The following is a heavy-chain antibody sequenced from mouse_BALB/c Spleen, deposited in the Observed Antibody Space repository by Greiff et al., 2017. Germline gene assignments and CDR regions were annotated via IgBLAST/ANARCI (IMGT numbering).Heavy chain of an antibody. V-gene: IGHV3-2*02. CDR2: ISYSGST. Sequence: EVQLVESGPGLVKPSQSLSLTCTVTGYSITSDYAWNWIRQFPGNKLEWMGYISYSGSTSYNPSLKSRISITRDTSKNQFFLQLNSVTTEDTATYYCARWGYFDVWGAGTTVTVSS. CDR1: GYSITSDYA. CDR3: ARWGYFDV. J-gene: IGHJ1*01.